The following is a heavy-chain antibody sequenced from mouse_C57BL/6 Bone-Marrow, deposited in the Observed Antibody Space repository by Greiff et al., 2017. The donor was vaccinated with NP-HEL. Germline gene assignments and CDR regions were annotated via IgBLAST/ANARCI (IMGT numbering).Heavy chain of an antibody. CDR1: GYTFTNYY. CDR2: INPYNGGT. Sequence: VQLQQSGPVLVKPGASVKMSCKASGYTFTNYYMNWVKQSHGKSLEWIGVINPYNGGTSYNQKFKGKAPLTVDKSSGTAYMELNSLTSEDSAVYYCARMAVRSCAMDYWGQGTSVTVSS. V-gene: IGHV1-19*01. J-gene: IGHJ4*01. CDR3: ARMAVRSCAMDY.